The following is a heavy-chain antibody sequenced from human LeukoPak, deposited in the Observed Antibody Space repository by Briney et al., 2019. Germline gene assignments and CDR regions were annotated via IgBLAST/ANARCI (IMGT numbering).Heavy chain of an antibody. V-gene: IGHV4-34*01. CDR1: GGSFSGYY. D-gene: IGHD3-16*02. J-gene: IGHJ5*02. Sequence: SETLSLTCAVYGGSFSGYYWSWIRQPPGKGLEWIGEINHGGSTNYNPSLKSRVTISVDTSKNQFSLKLSSVTAADTAVYYCARHFDVWGSYRPNWFDPWGQGTLVTVSS. CDR3: ARHFDVWGSYRPNWFDP. CDR2: INHGGST.